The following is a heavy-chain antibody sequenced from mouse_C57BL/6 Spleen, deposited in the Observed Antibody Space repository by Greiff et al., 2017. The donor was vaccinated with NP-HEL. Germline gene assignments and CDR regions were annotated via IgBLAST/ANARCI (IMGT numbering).Heavy chain of an antibody. D-gene: IGHD2-12*01. V-gene: IGHV14-4*01. CDR3: TRYDGFAY. J-gene: IGHJ3*01. Sequence: VQLKESGAELVRPGASVKLSCTASGFNIKDDYMHWVKQRPEQGLEWIGWIDPENGDTEYASKFQGKATITADTSSNTAYLQLSSLTSEDTAVYYCTRYDGFAYWGQGTLVTVSA. CDR1: GFNIKDDY. CDR2: IDPENGDT.